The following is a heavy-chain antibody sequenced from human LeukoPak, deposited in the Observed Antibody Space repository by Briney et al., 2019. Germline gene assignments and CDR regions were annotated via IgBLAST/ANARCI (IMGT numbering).Heavy chain of an antibody. Sequence: GGSLRLSCAASGFTFNTYGMHWVRQAPGKGLEWVAVIWSDGTHKYYSDSVKGRFTISRDNSKNTLYLGMNSLRVEDTAVYYCARISRTSGYYPLIDYWGQGTLVTVSS. CDR2: IWSDGTHK. CDR1: GFTFNTYG. CDR3: ARISRTSGYYPLIDY. J-gene: IGHJ4*02. V-gene: IGHV3-33*01. D-gene: IGHD3-22*01.